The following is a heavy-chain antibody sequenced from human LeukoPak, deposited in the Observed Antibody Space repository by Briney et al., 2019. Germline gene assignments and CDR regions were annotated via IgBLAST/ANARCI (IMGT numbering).Heavy chain of an antibody. CDR1: GGSISSYY. Sequence: PSETLSLTCTVSGGSISSYYWSWLRQPAGKGLEWIGRIYTSGSTNYNPSLKSRVTMSVDTSKNQFSLNLSSVTAADTAVYYCARAGYIYAISYYYMDVWGKGTTVTISS. V-gene: IGHV4-4*07. D-gene: IGHD5-18*01. CDR2: IYTSGST. CDR3: ARAGYIYAISYYYMDV. J-gene: IGHJ6*03.